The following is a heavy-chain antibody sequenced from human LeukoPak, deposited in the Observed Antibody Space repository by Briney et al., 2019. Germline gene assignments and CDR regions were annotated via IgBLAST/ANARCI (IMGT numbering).Heavy chain of an antibody. CDR1: DSSFWSHD. V-gene: IGHV3-23*01. D-gene: IGHD3-10*01. J-gene: IGHJ4*02. CDR3: AKGPNFGSWRAVNY. CDR2: IASDGAS. Sequence: PGGSLRLSCAVSDSSFWSHDMSWVRQTLEKGLEWVSSIASDGASFYADSARGRFTISRDKSQNILYLQMNSLRADDTARYYCAKGPNFGSWRAVNYWGQGRLVTVSS.